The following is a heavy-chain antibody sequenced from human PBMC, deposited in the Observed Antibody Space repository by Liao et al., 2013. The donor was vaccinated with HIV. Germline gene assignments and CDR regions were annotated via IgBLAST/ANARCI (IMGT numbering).Heavy chain of an antibody. Sequence: VQMQESGPVVVKPSETLSLICTVSGGSISSYNWNWIRQPAGKGLEWIGRVSASGGAVYNPSLKSRVTMSADTSKNQFSLNLNSVIAADTAIYYCARGGVFIDYWGQGTLVTVSS. CDR3: ARGGVFIDY. CDR1: GGSISSYN. J-gene: IGHJ4*02. V-gene: IGHV4-4*07. D-gene: IGHD3-10*01. CDR2: VSASGGA.